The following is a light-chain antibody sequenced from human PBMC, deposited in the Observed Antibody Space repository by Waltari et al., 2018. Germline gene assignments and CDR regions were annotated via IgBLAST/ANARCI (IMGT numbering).Light chain of an antibody. CDR1: SSNLGIHN. V-gene: IGLV1-44*01. CDR3: ATWDDSLNGL. CDR2: STN. Sequence: QSVLTQPPSASGTPGPRVTISCSGSSSNLGIHNVNWYQKVPGTAPKLLIYSTNQRPSGVPDRCAGSKSGNAASLAISGLQSEDEAEYYCATWDDSLNGLFGGGTKLTVL. J-gene: IGLJ2*01.